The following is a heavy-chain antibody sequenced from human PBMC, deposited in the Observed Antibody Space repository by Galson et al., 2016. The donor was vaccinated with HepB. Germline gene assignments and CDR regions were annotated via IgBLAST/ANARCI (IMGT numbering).Heavy chain of an antibody. CDR1: GFTFRKYY. Sequence: SLRLSCAASGFTFRKYYMTWAGQAPGKGLEWVSVINSGYSTNYAASVQGRFTISRDNSKSTLYLQMDSLRAEDTAVYYCAREYFYRMDVWGKGTTVTVSS. D-gene: IGHD2/OR15-2a*01. CDR2: INSGYST. J-gene: IGHJ6*03. V-gene: IGHV3-53*01. CDR3: AREYFYRMDV.